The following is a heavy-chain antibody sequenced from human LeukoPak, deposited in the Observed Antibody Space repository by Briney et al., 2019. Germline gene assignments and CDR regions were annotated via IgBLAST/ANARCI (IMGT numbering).Heavy chain of an antibody. J-gene: IGHJ4*02. Sequence: GSSVKVSCKASGGTFSSYVINWVRQAPGQGLEWMGGIIPIFGTANYAQKFQGRVTITADKSTSTAYMELSSLRSEDTAVYYCARGALKWELPPIRARKSYYFDYWGQGTLVTVSS. CDR1: GGTFSSYV. CDR3: ARGALKWELPPIRARKSYYFDY. V-gene: IGHV1-69*06. CDR2: IIPIFGTA. D-gene: IGHD1-26*01.